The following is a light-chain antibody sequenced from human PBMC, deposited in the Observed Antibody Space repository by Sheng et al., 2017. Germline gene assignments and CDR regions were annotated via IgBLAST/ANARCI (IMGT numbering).Light chain of an antibody. CDR1: QSVSTSF. V-gene: IGKV3-20*01. J-gene: IGKJ2*01. Sequence: EIVLTQSPGTLSLSPGERATLSCKASQSVSTSFLAWFQQKPGQAPRLLMYGTSSRATGIPDRFSGSGSGRDFTLTISRLDPEDFAVYYCHQYGTLPRTFGQGTRLGDQT. CDR2: GTS. CDR3: HQYGTLPRT.